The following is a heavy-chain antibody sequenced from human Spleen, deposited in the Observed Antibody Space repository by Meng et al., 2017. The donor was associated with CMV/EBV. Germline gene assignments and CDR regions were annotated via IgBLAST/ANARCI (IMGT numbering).Heavy chain of an antibody. CDR2: INQDGSQK. CDR3: ARVAAAGRGMDV. CDR1: GGSFSSYY. J-gene: IGHJ6*02. Sequence: ETLSLTCTVSGGSFSSYYWSWIRQLPGKGLEWVANINQDGSQKNYVDSVKGRFTISRDNAKNSLFLQMNSLRAEDTAVYYCARVAAAGRGMDVWGQGTTVTVSS. D-gene: IGHD6-13*01. V-gene: IGHV3-7*04.